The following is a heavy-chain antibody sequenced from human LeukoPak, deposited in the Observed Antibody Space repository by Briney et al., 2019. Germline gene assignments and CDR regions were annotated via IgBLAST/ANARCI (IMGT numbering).Heavy chain of an antibody. CDR1: GGSITDTNYY. CDR3: ARSCGSTSCSDGDWFDP. J-gene: IGHJ5*02. D-gene: IGHD2-2*01. Sequence: PETLSLTCTVSGGSITDTNYYWGWIRQPPGKGLEWIASIVVSGSTYFNPSLKSRVTISVDTSKSEFSLKLSSMTAADTAVYYCARSCGSTSCSDGDWFDPWGQGTLVT. CDR2: IVVSGST. V-gene: IGHV4-39*01.